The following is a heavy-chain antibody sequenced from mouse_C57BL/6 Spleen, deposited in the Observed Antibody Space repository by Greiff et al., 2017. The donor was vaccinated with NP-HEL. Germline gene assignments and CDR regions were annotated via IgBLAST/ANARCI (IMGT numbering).Heavy chain of an antibody. CDR2: ISSGSSTI. CDR1: GFTFSDYG. CDR3: ARELRLRRNYAMDY. J-gene: IGHJ4*01. Sequence: EVKLVESGGGLVKPGGSLKLSCAASGFTFSDYGMHWVRQAPEKGLEWVAYISSGSSTIYYADTVKGRFTISRDNAKNTLFLQMTSLRSEDTAMYYCARELRLRRNYAMDYWGQGTSVTVSS. D-gene: IGHD3-2*02. V-gene: IGHV5-17*01.